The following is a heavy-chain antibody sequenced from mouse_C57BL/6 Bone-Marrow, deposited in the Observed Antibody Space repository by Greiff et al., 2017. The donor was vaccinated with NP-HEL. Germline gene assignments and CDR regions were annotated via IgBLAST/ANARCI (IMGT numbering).Heavy chain of an antibody. J-gene: IGHJ4*01. CDR3: ASPYHYYAMDY. CDR2: IYPRSGNT. V-gene: IGHV1-81*01. CDR1: GYTFTSYG. Sequence: VQGVESGAELARPGASVKLSCKASGYTFTSYGISWVKQRTGQGLEWNGEIYPRSGNTYYNEKFKGKATLTADKSSSTAYMELRSLTSEDSAVYFCASPYHYYAMDYWGQGTSVTVSS.